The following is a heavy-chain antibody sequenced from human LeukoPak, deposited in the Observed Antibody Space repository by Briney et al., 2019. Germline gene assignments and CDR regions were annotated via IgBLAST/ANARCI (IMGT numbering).Heavy chain of an antibody. J-gene: IGHJ4*02. CDR1: RFTFSSYG. CDR3: ARVFSGWYRGLDF. D-gene: IGHD6-19*01. CDR2: ISSSGGTI. Sequence: GGSLRLSCTVSRFTFSSYGMSWVRQTPGKGLEWVSYISSSGGTINYADSVKGRFTISRDNAKNSLYLQMNSLRAGDTADYYCARVFSGWYRGLDFWGQGILVTVSS. V-gene: IGHV3-48*03.